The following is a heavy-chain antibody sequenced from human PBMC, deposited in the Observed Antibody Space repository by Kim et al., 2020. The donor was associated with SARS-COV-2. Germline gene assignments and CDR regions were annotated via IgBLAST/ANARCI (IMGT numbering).Heavy chain of an antibody. Sequence: SETLSLTCTVSGGSISSYYWSWIRQPPGKGLEWIGYIYYSGSTNYNPSLKSRVTISVDTSKNQFSLKLSSVTAADTAVYYCARHVVVPAVIETYFDYWGQGTLVTVSS. CDR1: GGSISSYY. J-gene: IGHJ4*02. CDR3: ARHVVVPAVIETYFDY. V-gene: IGHV4-59*08. D-gene: IGHD2-2*01. CDR2: IYYSGST.